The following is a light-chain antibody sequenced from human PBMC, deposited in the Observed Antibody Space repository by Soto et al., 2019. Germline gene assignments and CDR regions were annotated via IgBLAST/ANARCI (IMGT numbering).Light chain of an antibody. Sequence: DIQMTHSPSTLSASVGDRDTITCRASQSISSWLAWYQQKPGKAPRLLIYDASYLERGVPSRFSGSGSGTEFTLTISDLQPDDLATYYCQQYNSFWTFGQGTKVDIK. J-gene: IGKJ1*01. CDR2: DAS. CDR1: QSISSW. V-gene: IGKV1-5*01. CDR3: QQYNSFWT.